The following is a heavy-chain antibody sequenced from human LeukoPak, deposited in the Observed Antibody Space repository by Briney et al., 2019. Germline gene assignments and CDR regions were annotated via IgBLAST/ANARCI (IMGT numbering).Heavy chain of an antibody. D-gene: IGHD3-10*01. CDR2: IYYSGST. J-gene: IGHJ5*02. V-gene: IGHV4-30-4*08. Sequence: SETLSLTCTVSGGSISSGGYYWSWIRQHPGKGLEWIGYIYYSGSTYYNPSLKSRVIISVDTSKNQFSLKLSSVTAADTAFYYCGRGLLWFGEQKSWFDPWGQGTLVTVSS. CDR1: GGSISSGGYY. CDR3: GRGLLWFGEQKSWFDP.